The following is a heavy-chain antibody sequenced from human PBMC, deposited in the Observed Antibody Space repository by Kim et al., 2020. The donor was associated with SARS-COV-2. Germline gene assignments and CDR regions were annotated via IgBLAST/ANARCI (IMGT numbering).Heavy chain of an antibody. Sequence: SETLSLTCTVSGGSISSYYWSWIRQPPGKGLEWIGYIYYSGSTNYNPSLKSRVTISVDTSKNQFSLKLSSVTAADTAVYYCARDRTAGYDAFDIWGQGT. D-gene: IGHD1-1*01. CDR1: GGSISSYY. V-gene: IGHV4-59*01. J-gene: IGHJ3*02. CDR2: IYYSGST. CDR3: ARDRTAGYDAFDI.